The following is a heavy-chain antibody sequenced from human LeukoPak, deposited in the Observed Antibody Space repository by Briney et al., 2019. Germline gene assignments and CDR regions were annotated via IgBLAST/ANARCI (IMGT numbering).Heavy chain of an antibody. V-gene: IGHV4-59*12. D-gene: IGHD6-13*01. Sequence: SETLSLTCTVSGGSISSYYWSWIRQPPGKGLEWIGYIYYSGSTYYNPSLKSRVTISVDTSKNQFSLKLSSVTAADTAVYYCAREGHIAAAGINWFDPWGQGTLVTVSS. CDR2: IYYSGST. CDR1: GGSISSYY. J-gene: IGHJ5*02. CDR3: AREGHIAAAGINWFDP.